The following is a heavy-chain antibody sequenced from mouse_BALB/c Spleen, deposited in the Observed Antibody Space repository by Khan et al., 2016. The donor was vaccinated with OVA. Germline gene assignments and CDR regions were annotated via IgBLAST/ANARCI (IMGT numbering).Heavy chain of an antibody. J-gene: IGHJ3*01. CDR2: ISPGSGDT. CDR3: ARRNYFGYTFAY. CDR1: GYTFTDYY. V-gene: IGHV1-77*01. D-gene: IGHD1-2*01. Sequence: QVQLQQSGAELARPGASVKLSCKASGYTFTDYYINWVKQRTGQGLEWIGEISPGSGDTYYNERFKGKATLTADKSSSTAYMQLSSLTSEASAVYFCARRNYFGYTFAYWGQGTLVTGAA.